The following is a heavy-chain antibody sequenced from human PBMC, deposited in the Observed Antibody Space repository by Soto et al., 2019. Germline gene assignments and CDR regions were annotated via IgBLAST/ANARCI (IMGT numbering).Heavy chain of an antibody. Sequence: PGESLKISCKGSGYSFTSYWIGWVRQMPGKGLEWMGIIYPGDSDTRYSPSFQGQVTISADKSISTAYLQWSSLKASDTAMYYCAIHLGARAVDNYDYGGMDVWGQGTMVTVSS. CDR2: IYPGDSDT. CDR3: AIHLGARAVDNYDYGGMDV. J-gene: IGHJ6*02. D-gene: IGHD5-12*01. CDR1: GYSFTSYW. V-gene: IGHV5-51*01.